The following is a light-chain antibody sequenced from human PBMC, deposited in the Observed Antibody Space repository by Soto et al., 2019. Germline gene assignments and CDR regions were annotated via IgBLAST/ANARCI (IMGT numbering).Light chain of an antibody. Sequence: QSVLTQPPSVSGAPGQTITMSCTGSGSNVGASYDVHWYQVLPGAGPRLLIYKNNNRPSGVPDRFSGSKSGTSASLAITGLRAEDEADYYCQSYDNSLSGYVFGTGTKLTVL. J-gene: IGLJ1*01. CDR1: GSNVGASYD. CDR3: QSYDNSLSGYV. CDR2: KNN. V-gene: IGLV1-40*01.